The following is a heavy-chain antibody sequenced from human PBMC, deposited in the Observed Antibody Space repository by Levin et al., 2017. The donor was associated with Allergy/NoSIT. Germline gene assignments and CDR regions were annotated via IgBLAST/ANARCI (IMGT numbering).Heavy chain of an antibody. D-gene: IGHD6-19*01. CDR2: IYPGDSDT. J-gene: IGHJ4*02. V-gene: IGHV5-51*01. Sequence: GESLKISCKGSGYRFSSYWIGWVRQVPGKGLEWMGSIYPGDSDTRYSPSFRGQVTISADQSISTAYLQWSSLKASDTAIYYCARHAGWYRSDYYIEYWGQGTLVTVSS. CDR1: GYRFSSYW. CDR3: ARHAGWYRSDYYIEY.